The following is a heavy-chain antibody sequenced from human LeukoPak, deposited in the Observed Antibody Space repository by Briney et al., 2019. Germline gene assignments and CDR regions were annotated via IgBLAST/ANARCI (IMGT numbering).Heavy chain of an antibody. CDR3: ARDDPYGDYVEDYYYGMDV. CDR1: GFTFSSYW. V-gene: IGHV3-74*01. J-gene: IGHJ6*02. Sequence: GGSLRLSCAASGFTFSSYWMHWVRQAPGKGLVWVSRINSDGSSTSYADSVKGRFTISRDNAKNTLYLQMNSLRAEDTAVYYCARDDPYGDYVEDYYYGMDVWGQGTTVTVSS. D-gene: IGHD4-17*01. CDR2: INSDGSST.